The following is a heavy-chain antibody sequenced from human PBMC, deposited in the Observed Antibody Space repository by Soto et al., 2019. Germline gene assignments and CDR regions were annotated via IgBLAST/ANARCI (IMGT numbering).Heavy chain of an antibody. CDR2: ISSSSSYI. Sequence: PGGSLRLSCAASGFTFSSYSMNWVRQAPGKGLEWVSSISSSSSYIYYADSVKGRFTISRDNAKNSLYLQMNSLRAEDTAVYYCARDGEGSSWFDPWGQGTLVTVSS. CDR3: ARDGEGSSWFDP. D-gene: IGHD6-13*01. CDR1: GFTFSSYS. V-gene: IGHV3-21*01. J-gene: IGHJ5*02.